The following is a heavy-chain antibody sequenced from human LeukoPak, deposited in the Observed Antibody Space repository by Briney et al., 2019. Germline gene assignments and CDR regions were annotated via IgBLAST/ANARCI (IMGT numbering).Heavy chain of an antibody. Sequence: GGSLRLSCAASGFTFSSYAMSWVRQAPGKGLEWVSAISGSGGSTYYADSVKGRFTISRDNSKNTLYLQMSSLRAEDTAVYYCEKGAIQYFDWLINGWGQRTPVTVSS. V-gene: IGHV3-23*01. CDR3: EKGAIQYFDWLING. D-gene: IGHD3-9*01. CDR2: ISGSGGST. CDR1: GFTFSSYA. J-gene: IGHJ4*02.